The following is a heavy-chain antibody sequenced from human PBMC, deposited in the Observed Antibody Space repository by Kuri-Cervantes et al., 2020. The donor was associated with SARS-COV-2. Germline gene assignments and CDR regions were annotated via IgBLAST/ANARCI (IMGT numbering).Heavy chain of an antibody. Sequence: SSVTVSCQASGCTFSSYAIRWVRQAPGQGLEWMGGIIPIFGTANYAQKFQGRVTMTRDTSTSTAYMELRSLRSDDTAVYYCARDYCGGDCYSGPEAMLDFWGQGALVTVSS. J-gene: IGHJ4*02. CDR2: IIPIFGTA. CDR1: GCTFSSYA. D-gene: IGHD2-21*02. V-gene: IGHV1-69*05. CDR3: ARDYCGGDCYSGPEAMLDF.